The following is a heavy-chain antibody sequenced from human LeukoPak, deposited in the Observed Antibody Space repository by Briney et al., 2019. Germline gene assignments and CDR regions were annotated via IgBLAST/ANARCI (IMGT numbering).Heavy chain of an antibody. J-gene: IGHJ4*02. Sequence: GGSLRLSCAASGFTFSDYHMTWIRQVPGKGLEWVSYIINSGTTIYYATSVKGRFTISRHNAKNSLYLQMNSLRAEDTAVYYCARASGSWADWGQGTLVTVSS. D-gene: IGHD5-12*01. CDR1: GFTFSDYH. V-gene: IGHV3-11*01. CDR2: IINSGTTI. CDR3: ARASGSWAD.